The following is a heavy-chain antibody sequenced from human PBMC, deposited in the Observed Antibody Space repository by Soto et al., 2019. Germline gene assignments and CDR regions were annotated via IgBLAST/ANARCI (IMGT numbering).Heavy chain of an antibody. Sequence: SVKVSFKASGGTFSSYAISWVRQAPGQGLEWMGGIIPIFGTANYAQKFQGRVTITADESTSTAYMELSSLRSEDTAVYYCARSVTIFGASQKGYFDYWGQGTLVTVSS. D-gene: IGHD3-3*01. CDR3: ARSVTIFGASQKGYFDY. CDR2: IIPIFGTA. V-gene: IGHV1-69*13. CDR1: GGTFSSYA. J-gene: IGHJ4*02.